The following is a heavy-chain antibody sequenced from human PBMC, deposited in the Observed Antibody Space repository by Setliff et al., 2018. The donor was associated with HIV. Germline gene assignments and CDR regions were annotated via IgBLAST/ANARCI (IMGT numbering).Heavy chain of an antibody. CDR1: GFTFSDND. CDR2: ISHSSSPR. J-gene: IGHJ4*02. V-gene: IGHV3-11*01. CDR3: ARVITVLRSSDCSYYFDY. D-gene: IGHD3-9*01. Sequence: PGGSLRLSCSVSGFTFSDNDMGWIRLAPGKGLEWIASISHSSSPRHYADSVKGRFTISRDNATNSLYLEMNRLRADDTAVYFCARVITVLRSSDCSYYFDYWGQGTLVTVSS.